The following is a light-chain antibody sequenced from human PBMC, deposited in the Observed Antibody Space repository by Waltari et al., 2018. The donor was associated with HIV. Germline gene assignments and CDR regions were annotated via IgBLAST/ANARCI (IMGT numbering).Light chain of an antibody. CDR1: SSNIGHNY. J-gene: IGLJ2*01. V-gene: IGLV1-51*02. CDR3: GTWDSSLSAVV. Sequence: QSVLTQPPSVSAAPGQKVTISCSGSSSNIGHNYVSWSQQLPGTAPKLLIYENNKRPSGIPDRFSGSKSGTSATLGITGLQTGDEADYYCGTWDSSLSAVVFGGGTKLTVL. CDR2: ENN.